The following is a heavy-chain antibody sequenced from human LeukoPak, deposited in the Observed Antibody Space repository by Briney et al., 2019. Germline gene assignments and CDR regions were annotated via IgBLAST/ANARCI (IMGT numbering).Heavy chain of an antibody. CDR3: ARLLDNDSSGYPDTFDM. V-gene: IGHV4-59*11. Sequence: SETLSLTCTVSGGSISGHYWSWIRQPPGKGLEWIGYFYYSGSTSYNPSLQGRVTISVDTSKNHFSLKLTSVTAADTAVYYCARLLDNDSSGYPDTFDMWGQGTMVTVSS. D-gene: IGHD3-22*01. J-gene: IGHJ3*02. CDR2: FYYSGST. CDR1: GGSISGHY.